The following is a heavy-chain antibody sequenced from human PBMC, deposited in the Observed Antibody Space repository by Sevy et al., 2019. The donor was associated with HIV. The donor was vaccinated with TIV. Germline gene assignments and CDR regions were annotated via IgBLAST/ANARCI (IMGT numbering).Heavy chain of an antibody. J-gene: IGHJ4*02. V-gene: IGHV3-11*04. CDR3: ARITGWRFDY. CDR1: GFTFSDYY. D-gene: IGHD6-19*01. CDR2: ISSSGSAI. Sequence: GESLKIYCAASGFTFSDYYMSWIRQAPGKGLEWISYISSSGSAIYYADSVKGRFTISRDNAKNSLYLQMNSLRAEDTAVYYCARITGWRFDYWGQGTLVTVSS.